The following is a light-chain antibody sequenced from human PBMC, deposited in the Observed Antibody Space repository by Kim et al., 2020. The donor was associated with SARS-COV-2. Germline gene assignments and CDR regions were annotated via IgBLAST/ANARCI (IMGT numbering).Light chain of an antibody. CDR1: SSNIGSNA. CDR2: SNN. J-gene: IGLJ3*02. V-gene: IGLV1-44*01. Sequence: ELTQPPSASGTPGQRVTISCSGSSSNIGSNAVNWFQQHPGTAPKLLMYSNNQRPSGVPDRFSGSKSGTSASLAISGLQSEDEADYYCATWDDSLNSGVFGGGTKVTVL. CDR3: ATWDDSLNSGV.